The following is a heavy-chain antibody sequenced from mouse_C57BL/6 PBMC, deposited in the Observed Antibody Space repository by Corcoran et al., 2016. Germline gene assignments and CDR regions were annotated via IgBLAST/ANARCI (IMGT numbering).Heavy chain of an antibody. CDR1: GYTFTDYY. CDR3: ARRELPAMDY. Sequence: QVQLKQSGAELVRPGASVKLSCKASGYTFTDYYINWVKQRPGQGLEWIARIYPGSGNTYYNEKFKGKATLTAEKSSSTAYMQLSSLTSEDSAVYFCARRELPAMDYWGQGTSVTVSS. J-gene: IGHJ4*01. CDR2: IYPGSGNT. V-gene: IGHV1-76*01. D-gene: IGHD6-1*01.